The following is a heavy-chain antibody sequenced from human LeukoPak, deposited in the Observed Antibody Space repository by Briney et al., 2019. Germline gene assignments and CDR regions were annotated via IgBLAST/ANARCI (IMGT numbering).Heavy chain of an antibody. CDR3: ARLYDSSGYKGVRFDY. CDR1: GGSTSSSNW. J-gene: IGHJ4*02. V-gene: IGHV4-4*02. CDR2: IYHSGST. Sequence: SGTLSLTCAVSGGSTSSSNWWSWVRQPPGKGLEWIGEIYHSGSTNYNPSLKSRVTISVDKSKNQFSLKLSSVTAADTAVYYCARLYDSSGYKGVRFDYWGQGTLVTVSS. D-gene: IGHD3-22*01.